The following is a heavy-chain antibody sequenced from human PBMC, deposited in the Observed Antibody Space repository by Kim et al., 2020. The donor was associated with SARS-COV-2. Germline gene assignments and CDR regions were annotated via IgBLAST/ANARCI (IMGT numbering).Heavy chain of an antibody. CDR3: AKGSGYDSEY. J-gene: IGHJ4*02. D-gene: IGHD5-12*01. Sequence: SETLSLTCSVSGGAISNTSSYWGWIRQPPGKGLEWIGTIYYSGKTYYNPSLRSRVTISVDTSRNQFSLTLRSVTATDTALYYCAKGSGYDSEYWGLGTPGTVSS. CDR1: GGAISNTSSY. V-gene: IGHV4-39*02. CDR2: IYYSGKT.